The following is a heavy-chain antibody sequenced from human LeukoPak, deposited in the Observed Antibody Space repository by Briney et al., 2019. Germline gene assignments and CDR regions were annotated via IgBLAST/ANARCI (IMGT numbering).Heavy chain of an antibody. CDR1: GYTFTSYY. Sequence: ASVKVSCKASGYTFTSYYMHWVRQAPGQGLEWMGIINPSGGSTSYAQKFQGRVTMTRDMSTSTVYMELSSLRSEDTAVYYCARDSRPHGQPDVFDIWGQGTMVTVSS. CDR3: ARDSRPHGQPDVFDI. V-gene: IGHV1-46*01. CDR2: INPSGGST. D-gene: IGHD2-2*01. J-gene: IGHJ3*02.